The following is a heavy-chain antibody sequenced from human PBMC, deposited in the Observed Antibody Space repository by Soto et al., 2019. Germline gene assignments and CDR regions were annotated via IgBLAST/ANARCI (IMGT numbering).Heavy chain of an antibody. V-gene: IGHV3-66*01. J-gene: IGHJ6*02. CDR3: MRVPPAHDYYGLDV. Sequence: EMNLVESEGGLVQPGGSLRLSCVASGLTVNDNYMSWVRQAPGKGLEWVSIIYAGGSTYYADSVKDRFTISRYRSKNTLFLQMNSVREEDTALYFCMRVPPAHDYYGLDVWGQGTTVTVSS. CDR1: GLTVNDNY. CDR2: IYAGGST.